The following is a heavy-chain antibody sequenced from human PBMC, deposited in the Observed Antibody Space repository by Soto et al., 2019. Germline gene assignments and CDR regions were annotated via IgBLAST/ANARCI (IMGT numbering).Heavy chain of an antibody. J-gene: IGHJ6*02. V-gene: IGHV3-30-3*01. CDR2: ISYDGSNK. Sequence: QVQLVESGGGVVQPGRSLRLSCAASGFTFSSYAMHWVRQAPGKGLEWVAVISYDGSNKYYADSVKGRFTISRDNSKNTLYLQMNSLRAEDTAVYYCAMIPTVPYYYESSGYSSDYYGMDVWGQGTTVTVSS. CDR3: AMIPTVPYYYESSGYSSDYYGMDV. CDR1: GFTFSSYA. D-gene: IGHD3-22*01.